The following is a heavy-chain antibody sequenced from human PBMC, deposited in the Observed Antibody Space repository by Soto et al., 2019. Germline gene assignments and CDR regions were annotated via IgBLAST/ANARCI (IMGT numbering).Heavy chain of an antibody. CDR2: IIPILGIA. CDR3: ARSTNIVVLQADMKFVGWFDP. CDR1: GGTFSSYT. D-gene: IGHD2-2*01. V-gene: IGHV1-69*02. J-gene: IGHJ5*02. Sequence: SVKVSCKASGGTFSSYTISWVRQAPGQGLEWMGRIIPILGIANYAQKFQGRVTITADKSTSTAYMELSSLRSEDTAVYYCARSTNIVVLQADMKFVGWFDPWGQGTLVTVSS.